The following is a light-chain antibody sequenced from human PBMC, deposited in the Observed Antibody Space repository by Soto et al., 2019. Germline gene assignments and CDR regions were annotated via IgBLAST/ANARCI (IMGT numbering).Light chain of an antibody. CDR1: KGISRY. CDR3: QQLNSYPLT. J-gene: IGKJ4*01. V-gene: IGKV1-9*01. CDR2: AAS. Sequence: DIQLTQSPSFLSASVGERVTITCRASKGISRYLAWYQQKPGKAPKLLIYAASTLQSGVPSRFSGSGSGTEITLTISSLQPEDFATCYWQQLNSYPLTFGGGTKVDIK.